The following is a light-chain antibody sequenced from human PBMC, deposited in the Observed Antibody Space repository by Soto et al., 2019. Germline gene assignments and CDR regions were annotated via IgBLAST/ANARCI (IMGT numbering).Light chain of an antibody. CDR1: QDIRNY. CDR2: DAS. V-gene: IGKV1-33*01. CDR3: PHYDHRPPLS. J-gene: IGKJ4*01. Sequence: DIQMTQSPSSLSASVGDRVTITCQASQDIRNYLNWYQQKPGKAPNLLIYDASNLRAGVPSRFSGSGSGTEFTFTISSLQPEDIATYYCPHYDHRPPLSFGGGTKVEIK.